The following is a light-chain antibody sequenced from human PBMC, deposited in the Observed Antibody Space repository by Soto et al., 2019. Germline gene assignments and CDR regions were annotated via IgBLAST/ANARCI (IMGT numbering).Light chain of an antibody. CDR1: QSVSSRF. CDR2: GAS. V-gene: IGKV3-20*01. CDR3: EQYESSRT. Sequence: EIVLPQSPGTLSLSPGERATLSCRASQSVSSRFLAWYQQKPGQAPKVLIYGASTRATGIPGRFSDSGSGTDFTLTLSRLEPEDFAVYYCEQYESSRTFGQGTKVEMK. J-gene: IGKJ1*01.